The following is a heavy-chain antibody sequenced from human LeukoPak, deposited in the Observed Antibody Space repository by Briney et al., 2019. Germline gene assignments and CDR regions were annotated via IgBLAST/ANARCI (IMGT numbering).Heavy chain of an antibody. CDR3: VKAVVGRISNLDF. Sequence: GGSLRLSCAASGFNFNNYWMSWVRQAPGKGLEWVANINPDGSENYYVDSVKGRFTISRDNAKDSLYLQMNSLSAEDTAVYYCVKAVVGRISNLDFWGQGTLVTVSS. J-gene: IGHJ4*02. D-gene: IGHD1-26*01. CDR1: GFNFNNYW. CDR2: INPDGSEN. V-gene: IGHV3-7*01.